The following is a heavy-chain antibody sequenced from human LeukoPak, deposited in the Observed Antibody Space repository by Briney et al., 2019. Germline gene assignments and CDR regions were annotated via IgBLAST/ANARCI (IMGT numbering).Heavy chain of an antibody. J-gene: IGHJ4*02. CDR2: INHSGST. Sequence: SETLSLTCAVYGGSFSGYYWSWIRQPPGKGLEWIGEINHSGSTNYNPSLKNRVTISVDTSKNQFSLKLCSVTAADTAVYYCARWGSYFSPFDYWGQGTLVTVSS. CDR1: GGSFSGYY. V-gene: IGHV4-34*01. D-gene: IGHD1-26*01. CDR3: ARWGSYFSPFDY.